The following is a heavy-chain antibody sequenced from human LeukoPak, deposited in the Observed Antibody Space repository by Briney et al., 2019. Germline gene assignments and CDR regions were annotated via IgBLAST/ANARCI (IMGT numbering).Heavy chain of an antibody. V-gene: IGHV1-24*01. CDR2: FDPEDGET. J-gene: IGHJ4*02. CDR1: GYTLTELS. Sequence: ASVKVSCKVSGYTLTELSMHWVRQAPGKGLEWMGGFDPEDGETIYAQKFQGRVTMTEDTSTDTAYMELSSLRSEDTAVYYCATDTPFGYCSGGSCYDYWGQGTLVTVSS. D-gene: IGHD2-15*01. CDR3: ATDTPFGYCSGGSCYDY.